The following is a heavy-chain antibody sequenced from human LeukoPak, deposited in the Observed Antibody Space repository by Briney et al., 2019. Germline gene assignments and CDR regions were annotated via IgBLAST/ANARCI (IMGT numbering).Heavy chain of an antibody. CDR2: INHSGST. D-gene: IGHD4-17*01. V-gene: IGHV4-34*01. J-gene: IGHJ4*02. Sequence: SETLSLTCAVYGGSFSGYYWSWIRQPPGKGLEWIGEINHSGSTNYNPSLKSRVTISVDTSKNQFSLKLSSVTAADTAVYYCASLTVTPYYFDYWGQGTLVTVSS. CDR3: ASLTVTPYYFDY. CDR1: GGSFSGYY.